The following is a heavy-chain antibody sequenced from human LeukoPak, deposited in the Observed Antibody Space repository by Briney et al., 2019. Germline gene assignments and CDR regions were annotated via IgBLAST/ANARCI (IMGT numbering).Heavy chain of an antibody. J-gene: IGHJ4*02. D-gene: IGHD6-13*01. Sequence: GGSLRLSCAASGFTVSNNYMSWVRQAPGKGLEWVSVIYSGGSTYYADSVKGRFTISRDNSKNTLYLQMNSLRAEDTAVYYCARSLDGIAASSDYWGQGSPVTVSS. CDR2: IYSGGST. CDR3: ARSLDGIAASSDY. CDR1: GFTVSNNY. V-gene: IGHV3-53*01.